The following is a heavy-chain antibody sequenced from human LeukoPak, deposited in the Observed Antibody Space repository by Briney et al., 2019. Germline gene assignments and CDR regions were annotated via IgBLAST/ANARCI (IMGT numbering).Heavy chain of an antibody. J-gene: IGHJ4*02. CDR3: ARVSRRDGYNYGLDY. CDR2: IYHSGST. Sequence: PSETLSLTCTVSGGSISSGGYYWSWIRQPPGKGLEWIGYIYHSGSTYYNPSLKSRVTISVDTSKNLFSLKLSSVTAADTAVYYCARVSRRDGYNYGLDYWGQGTLVTVSS. D-gene: IGHD5-24*01. CDR1: GGSISSGGYY. V-gene: IGHV4-30-2*01.